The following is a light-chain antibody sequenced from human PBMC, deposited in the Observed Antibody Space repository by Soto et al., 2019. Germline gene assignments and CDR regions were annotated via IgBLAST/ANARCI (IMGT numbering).Light chain of an antibody. V-gene: IGKV3-20*01. CDR2: GAS. CDR3: QQYDTSPRT. J-gene: IGKJ1*01. CDR1: PSCSRNY. Sequence: VMLTQSPGTLSLAPGERATLSCRASPSCSRNYLAWYQQKSGQAPRLLIYGASNRATGIPDRFSGSGSGTDFTLTIRRLEPEDFAVYYCQQYDTSPRTFGQGTKVEFK.